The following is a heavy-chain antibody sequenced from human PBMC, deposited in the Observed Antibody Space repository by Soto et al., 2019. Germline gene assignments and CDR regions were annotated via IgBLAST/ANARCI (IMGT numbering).Heavy chain of an antibody. V-gene: IGHV3-30*18. J-gene: IGHJ4*02. CDR3: AKLFGFFFAAHYFLS. CDR2: ISYDGSNK. CDR1: GFTFSSYG. D-gene: IGHD3-3*01. Sequence: QVQLVESGGGVVQTGRSLRLSCAASGFTFSSYGMHWVRQAPGKGLEWVGVISYDGSNKYYVDSVKGRFIISRDNSKNALHRQVNSLISADTAVYYGAKLFGFFFAAHYFLSLRQGILVTVPS.